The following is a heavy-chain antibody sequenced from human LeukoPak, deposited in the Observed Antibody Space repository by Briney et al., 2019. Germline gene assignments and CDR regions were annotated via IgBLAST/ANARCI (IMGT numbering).Heavy chain of an antibody. CDR1: GYTFTSYA. CDR3: ARGLWMVRGVNFFDY. CDR2: INAGNGNT. V-gene: IGHV1-3*03. J-gene: IGHJ4*02. Sequence: ASVKVSCKASGYTFTSYAMHWVRQAPGQRLEWMGWINAGNGNTKYSQEFQGRVTITRDTSASTAYMELSSLRSEDMAVYYCARGLWMVRGVNFFDYWGQGTLVTVSS. D-gene: IGHD3-10*01.